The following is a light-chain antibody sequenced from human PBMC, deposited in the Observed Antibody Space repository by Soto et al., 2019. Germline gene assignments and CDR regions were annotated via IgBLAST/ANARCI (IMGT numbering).Light chain of an antibody. V-gene: IGKV3-11*01. CDR3: QNRGNWPGT. CDR2: GAS. Sequence: ELVLTQSPGTLSLSPGESATLSCRASQSVGSSLSWYQQKPGQAPRLLFYGASNRATAIPDRFSGSGFGTDFTLTITRLEPEDFAVYYCQNRGNWPGTCGPGTKVDIK. J-gene: IGKJ3*01. CDR1: QSVGSS.